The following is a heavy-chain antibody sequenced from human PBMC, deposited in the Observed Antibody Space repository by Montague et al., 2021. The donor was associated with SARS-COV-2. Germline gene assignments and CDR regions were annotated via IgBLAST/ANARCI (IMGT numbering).Heavy chain of an antibody. V-gene: IGHV4-61*02. D-gene: IGHD3-22*01. CDR1: GGSIITGSIFH. J-gene: IGHJ5*02. Sequence: TLSLTCAVSGGSIITGSIFHWGWIRRSAGKALEWIWRIHSSWRTHYNPSLKSRLTMSVDSSAYHFSLKLTSVTAADTAVYSCARDYYDSTGLNWFDPWGHGLLVSVA. CDR3: ARDYYDSTGLNWFDP. CDR2: IHSSWRT.